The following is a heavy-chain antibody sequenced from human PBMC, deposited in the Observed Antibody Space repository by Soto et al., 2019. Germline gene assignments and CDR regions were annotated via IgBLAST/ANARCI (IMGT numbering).Heavy chain of an antibody. J-gene: IGHJ6*02. Sequence: SETLSLTCTVAGDSSVSSSSYYWGWIRQPPGKGLEWNVSIYYTGNTFYSPSFRSRLTISVDTSKSQFSLKLRSVTAADTATYYCASEVSSTDGMDVWGQGATVTVSS. CDR2: IYYTGNT. CDR1: GDSSVSSSSYY. CDR3: ASEVSSTDGMDV. V-gene: IGHV4-39*01. D-gene: IGHD2-15*01.